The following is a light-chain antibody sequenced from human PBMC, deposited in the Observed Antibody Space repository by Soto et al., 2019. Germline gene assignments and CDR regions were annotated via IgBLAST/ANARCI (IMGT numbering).Light chain of an antibody. CDR2: DAS. CDR3: QQRSNLLT. V-gene: IGKV3-11*01. J-gene: IGKJ4*01. Sequence: EIVLTKSPATLPLSPGEIATLSCRSSQTVRDYLSWYQQKPGQAPRLLIYDASHRATGIPARFSGSGSGTDFTLTISSLEPEDFAVYYCQQRSNLLTFGGGTKVEIK. CDR1: QTVRDY.